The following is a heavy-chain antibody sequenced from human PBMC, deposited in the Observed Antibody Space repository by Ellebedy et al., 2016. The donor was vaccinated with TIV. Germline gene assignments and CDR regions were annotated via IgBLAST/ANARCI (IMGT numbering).Heavy chain of an antibody. CDR1: GFTFSSYA. D-gene: IGHD2-2*01. CDR3: AKAVFPYQLLWGADY. CDR2: ISGSGGST. Sequence: GGSLRLSXAASGFTFSSYAMSWVRQAPGKGLEWVSAISGSGGSTYYADSVKGRFTISRDNSKNTLYLQMNSLRAEDTAVYYCAKAVFPYQLLWGADYWGQGTLVTVSS. J-gene: IGHJ4*02. V-gene: IGHV3-23*01.